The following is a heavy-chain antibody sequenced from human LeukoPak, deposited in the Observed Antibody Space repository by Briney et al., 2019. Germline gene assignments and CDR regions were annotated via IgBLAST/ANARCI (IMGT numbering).Heavy chain of an antibody. D-gene: IGHD6-13*01. CDR1: GFTFRTYA. CDR3: TKNQILDDTGSWYAY. J-gene: IGHJ4*02. Sequence: GGSLRLSCGASGFTFRTYAMSWVRQAPGKGLEWVSGISDGGGRTFYAESVKGRFTVSRDNSKNMLYLRMSSLRAEDTAIYYCTKNQILDDTGSWYAYWGQGTLVTVSS. CDR2: ISDGGGRT. V-gene: IGHV3-23*01.